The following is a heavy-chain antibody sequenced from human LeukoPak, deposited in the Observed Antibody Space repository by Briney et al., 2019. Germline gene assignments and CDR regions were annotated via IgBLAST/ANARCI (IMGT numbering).Heavy chain of an antibody. D-gene: IGHD6-13*01. V-gene: IGHV5-51*01. J-gene: IGHJ5*02. CDR2: IHPDDSDT. Sequence: GESLKISCKGSGYSFTSHWIGWVRQMPGKGLEWIGIIHPDDSDTRYSPSFQGQVTISADKSISTAYLQWSSLKASDTAIYYCARRSLTAAGTGNWFDPWGQGTLVIVSS. CDR1: GYSFTSHW. CDR3: ARRSLTAAGTGNWFDP.